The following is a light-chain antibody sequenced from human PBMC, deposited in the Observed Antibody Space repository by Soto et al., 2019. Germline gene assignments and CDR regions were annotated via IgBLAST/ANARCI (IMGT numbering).Light chain of an antibody. Sequence: DIQMTQWPCSLSASVGDRVTITCRAGQNIFSSLNWYQQKPGKAPKLLIYAASSLQSRVPSRFSGSGSGTDFTLTITSLQPEDFATYYCQQSYNSPPITFGQGTRLEIK. CDR3: QQSYNSPPIT. J-gene: IGKJ5*01. CDR2: AAS. V-gene: IGKV1-39*01. CDR1: QNIFSS.